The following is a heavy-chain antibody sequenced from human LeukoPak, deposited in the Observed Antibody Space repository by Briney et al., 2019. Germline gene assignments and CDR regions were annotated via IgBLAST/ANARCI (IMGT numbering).Heavy chain of an antibody. J-gene: IGHJ5*02. CDR2: VTGDGRTT. CDR1: GFTFNNYA. Sequence: TGGSLRLSCAASGFTFNNYAMNWVRQAPGKGLEWVSIVTGDGRTTRYAESVRGRFTVSRDNSKNSLHLQMNSLRAEDTAVYFCAKSGSSSWDWFDPWGQGTLVTVSS. D-gene: IGHD2-2*01. CDR3: AKSGSSSWDWFDP. V-gene: IGHV3-23*01.